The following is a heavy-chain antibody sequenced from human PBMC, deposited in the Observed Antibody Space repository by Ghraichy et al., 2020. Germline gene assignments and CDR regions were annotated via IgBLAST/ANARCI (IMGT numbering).Heavy chain of an antibody. CDR3: AKDRWPYCSGGSCYGGNYFDY. CDR1: GFTFSSYG. D-gene: IGHD2-15*01. V-gene: IGHV3-30*18. CDR2: LSYDGINK. Sequence: GGSLRLSCAASGFTFSSYGMHWVRQAPGKGLDGWAVLSYDGINKYYADSVKGRLTISRDNSKNTLYLQMNSLRAEDTAVYYCAKDRWPYCSGGSCYGGNYFDYWGQGTLVTVSS. J-gene: IGHJ4*02.